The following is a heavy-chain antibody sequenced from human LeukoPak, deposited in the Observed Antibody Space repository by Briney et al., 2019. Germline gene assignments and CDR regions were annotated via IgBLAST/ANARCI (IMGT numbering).Heavy chain of an antibody. CDR1: GGSVINTNW. CDR3: AREGGFYRPLDY. D-gene: IGHD3-3*01. J-gene: IGHJ4*02. CDR2: VHLDGRT. V-gene: IGHV4-4*02. Sequence: SETLSLTCGVSGGSVINTNWWTWVRQPPGKGLWWIGEVHLDGRTNYNPSLESRLTMSVDVSENQVSLKLTSVTAADTAVYYCAREGGFYRPLDYSGQGTLVTVSS.